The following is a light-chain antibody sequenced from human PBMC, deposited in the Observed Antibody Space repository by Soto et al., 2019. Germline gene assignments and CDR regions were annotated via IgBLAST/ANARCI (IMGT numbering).Light chain of an antibody. CDR1: QSVSSRY. V-gene: IGKV3-20*01. CDR2: GAS. Sequence: ESVLMQSPGTLSLSPGDTSALSCMAIQSVSSRYLAWYQQKSGQAPRLLIYGASSRATGIPDRLSGSGSGTDFTLTISRLEPEDFAVYYCQQYGSSGTFGQGTKVDIK. J-gene: IGKJ1*01. CDR3: QQYGSSGT.